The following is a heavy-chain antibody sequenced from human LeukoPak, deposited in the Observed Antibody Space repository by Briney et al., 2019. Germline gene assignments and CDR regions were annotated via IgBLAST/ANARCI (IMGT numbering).Heavy chain of an antibody. D-gene: IGHD2-2*01. J-gene: IGHJ5*02. CDR2: IIPIFGTA. CDR1: GGTFSIYA. V-gene: IGHV1-69*06. CDR3: AGGYCSSTSCLGWFDP. Sequence: ASVKVSCKASGGTFSIYAISWVRQAPGQGREWMGGIIPIFGTANYAQKFQGRVTITADKSTSTAYMELSSLRSEDTAVYYCAGGYCSSTSCLGWFDPWGQGTLVTVSS.